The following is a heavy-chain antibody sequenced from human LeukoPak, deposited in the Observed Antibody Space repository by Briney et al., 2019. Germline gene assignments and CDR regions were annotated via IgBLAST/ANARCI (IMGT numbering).Heavy chain of an antibody. CDR3: AREPRPDTARVNPNGSY. CDR2: ISGDGGST. Sequence: RGSLRLSCAASGFTFDDYAMHWVRQAPGKGLEWVSLISGDGGSTYYADSVKGRFTISRDNSKNSLYLQMNSLRTEDTALYYCAREPRPDTARVNPNGSYWGQGTLVTVSS. D-gene: IGHD5-18*01. J-gene: IGHJ4*02. CDR1: GFTFDDYA. V-gene: IGHV3-43*02.